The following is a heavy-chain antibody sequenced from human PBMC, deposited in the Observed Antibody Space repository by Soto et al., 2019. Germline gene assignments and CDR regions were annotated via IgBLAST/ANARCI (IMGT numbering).Heavy chain of an antibody. Sequence: PGGSLRLSCAASGFTFSSYSMSWVRQAPGKGLEWVSYISSSSSTIYYADSVKGRFTISRDNAKNSLYLQMNSLRAEDTAVYYCAREGPTDGVVVAADDAFDIWGQGTMVTVSS. CDR1: GFTFSSYS. J-gene: IGHJ3*02. CDR2: ISSSSSTI. V-gene: IGHV3-48*01. CDR3: AREGPTDGVVVAADDAFDI. D-gene: IGHD2-15*01.